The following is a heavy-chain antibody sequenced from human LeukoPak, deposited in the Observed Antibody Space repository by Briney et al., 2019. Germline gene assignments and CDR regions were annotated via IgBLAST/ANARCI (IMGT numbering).Heavy chain of an antibody. V-gene: IGHV3-7*01. CDR2: IKHDGSEK. CDR1: GFTVSSNY. J-gene: IGHJ4*02. Sequence: PGGSLRLSCAASGFTVSSNYMSWVRQAPGKGLEWVANIKHDGSEKFYVDSVKGRFTISGDNAKNSVYLQMNSLRAEDTAVYFCARDAYRDRYFDYWGQGILVTVSS. D-gene: IGHD4-11*01. CDR3: ARDAYRDRYFDY.